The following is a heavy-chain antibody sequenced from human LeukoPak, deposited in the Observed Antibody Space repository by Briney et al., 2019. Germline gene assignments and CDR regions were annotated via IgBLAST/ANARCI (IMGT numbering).Heavy chain of an antibody. CDR1: GGTFSSYA. CDR3: ARGNSGSYSSWFDP. J-gene: IGHJ5*02. D-gene: IGHD1-26*01. V-gene: IGHV1-69*06. Sequence: SVKVSCKASGGTFSSYAISWVRQAPGQGLEWMGGIIPIFGTANYAQKFQGRVTITADKSTSTAYMELSSLRSEDTAVYYCARGNSGSYSSWFDPWGQGTLVTVSS. CDR2: IIPIFGTA.